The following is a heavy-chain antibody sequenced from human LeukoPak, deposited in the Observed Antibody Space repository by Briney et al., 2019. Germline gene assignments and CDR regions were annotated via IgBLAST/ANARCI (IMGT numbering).Heavy chain of an antibody. CDR1: GFTFSSYA. V-gene: IGHV3-23*01. Sequence: QPGGSLRLSCTASSGFTFSSYAMSWIRQAPGKGLEWVSAISGSGGIIYYADSVKGRFTISRDNAKNTLFLQMNSLRADDTAVYYCAKDFYYGGFWGQGTLVTVSS. D-gene: IGHD4-23*01. J-gene: IGHJ4*02. CDR2: ISGSGGII. CDR3: AKDFYYGGF.